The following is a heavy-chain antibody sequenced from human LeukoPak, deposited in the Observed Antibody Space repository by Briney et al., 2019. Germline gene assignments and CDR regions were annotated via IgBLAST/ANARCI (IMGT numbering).Heavy chain of an antibody. V-gene: IGHV1-8*01. D-gene: IGHD1-26*01. CDR3: ASDVHSGATLYFDY. J-gene: IGHJ4*02. CDR2: MNPNSGNT. Sequence: ASVKVSCKASGYTFTSYDINWVRQATGQGLEWMGWMNPNSGNTGYAQKFQGRVTMTRNTSISTAYMELSSLRSEDTAVYYCASDVHSGATLYFDYWGQGTLVTVSS. CDR1: GYTFTSYD.